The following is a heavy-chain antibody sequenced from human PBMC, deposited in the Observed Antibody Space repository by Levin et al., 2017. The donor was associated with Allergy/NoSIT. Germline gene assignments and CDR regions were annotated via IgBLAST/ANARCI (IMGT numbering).Heavy chain of an antibody. CDR2: TYYRSKWYN. Sequence: SQTLSLTCAISGDSVSSTSAAWNWIRQSPSRGLEWLGRTYYRSKWYNDYAVSVKSRITINPDTSKNQFSLQLNSVTPEDTAVYYCARAPLIVLMVYATYYYYYGMDVWGQGTTVTVSS. J-gene: IGHJ6*02. CDR1: GDSVSSTSAA. V-gene: IGHV6-1*01. CDR3: ARAPLIVLMVYATYYYYYGMDV. D-gene: IGHD2-8*01.